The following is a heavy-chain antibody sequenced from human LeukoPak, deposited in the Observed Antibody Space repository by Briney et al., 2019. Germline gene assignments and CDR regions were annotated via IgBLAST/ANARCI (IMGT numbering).Heavy chain of an antibody. CDR3: ARRAHLAQLGVDWFAP. Sequence: GESLKISCRVSGDGFDKYWIGWVRHMSGEGLWWVGIIHPSSSATHYSPSFQGRVSISADKAITTAYLQWNSLRTSDTAIYFCARRAHLAQLGVDWFAPCSQGTLVTVSS. V-gene: IGHV5-51*01. CDR1: GDGFDKYW. D-gene: IGHD2-8*01. J-gene: IGHJ5*02. CDR2: IHPSSSAT.